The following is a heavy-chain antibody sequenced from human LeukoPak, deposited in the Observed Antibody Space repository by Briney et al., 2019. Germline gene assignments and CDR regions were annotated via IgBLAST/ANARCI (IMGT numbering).Heavy chain of an antibody. CDR3: ARHSGHSSGYFDY. D-gene: IGHD3-22*01. CDR2: IYPGDSDT. Sequence: GESPKISCKGSGYSFTSYWIGWVRQMPGKGLEWMGIIYPGDSDTRYSPSFQGQVTISADKSISTAYLQWSSLKASDTAVYYCARHSGHSSGYFDYWGQGTLVTVSS. CDR1: GYSFTSYW. V-gene: IGHV5-51*01. J-gene: IGHJ4*02.